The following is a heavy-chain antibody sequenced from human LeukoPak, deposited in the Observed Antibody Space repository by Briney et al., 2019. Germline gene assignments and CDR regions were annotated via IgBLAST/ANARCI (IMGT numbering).Heavy chain of an antibody. J-gene: IGHJ4*02. CDR3: VKDVGGSYAFDY. CDR2: INDNGGRT. CDR1: GFTFSNAW. V-gene: IGHV3-64D*09. Sequence: GGSLRLSCAASGFTFSNAWMSWVRQAPGKGLEYVSGINDNGGRTHYGDSVKGRFSISRDNSKNTLHLQVSTLRAEDTALYYCVKDVGGSYAFDYWGQGILVTVAS. D-gene: IGHD1-26*01.